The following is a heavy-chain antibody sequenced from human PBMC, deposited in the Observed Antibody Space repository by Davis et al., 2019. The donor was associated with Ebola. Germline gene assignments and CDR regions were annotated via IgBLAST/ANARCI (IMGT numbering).Heavy chain of an antibody. D-gene: IGHD6-6*01. CDR1: GFSLSNARMG. J-gene: IGHJ6*03. CDR3: ARTPGWSSYYYYMDV. V-gene: IGHV2-26*01. Sequence: SGPTLVKPTETLTLTCTVSGFSLSNARMGVSWIRQPPGKALEWLAHIFSNDEKSYSTSLKSRLTISKDTSKSQVVLTMTNMDPVDTATYYCARTPGWSSYYYYMDVWGKGTTVTVSS. CDR2: IFSNDEK.